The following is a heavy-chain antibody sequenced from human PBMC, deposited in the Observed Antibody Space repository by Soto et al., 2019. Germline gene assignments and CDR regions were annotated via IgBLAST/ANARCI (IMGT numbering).Heavy chain of an antibody. V-gene: IGHV3-21*01. J-gene: IGHJ5*01. CDR1: GFTFSSYS. CDR3: ARDLSTGHNWIDS. Sequence: PGGSLRLSCAASGFTFSSYSMNWVRQAPGKGLEWVSSISSSSSYIYYADSVKGRFTISRDNAKNSLYLQMNSLRAEDTAVYYCARDLSTGHNWIDSWGQATLVTVSS. CDR2: ISSSSSYI. D-gene: IGHD2-2*01.